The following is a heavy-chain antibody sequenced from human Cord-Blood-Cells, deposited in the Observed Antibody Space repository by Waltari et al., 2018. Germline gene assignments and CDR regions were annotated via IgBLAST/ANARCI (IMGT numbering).Heavy chain of an antibody. CDR1: GGTFSSYA. J-gene: IGHJ5*02. D-gene: IGHD3-16*02. V-gene: IGHV1-69*01. CDR3: AREPYDYVWGSYRGFDT. Sequence: AQLVQSGAEATKPGSSVQVPCKASGGTFSSYAISWVRQAPGPGLEWMGGIIPIVGTADYAQKVQGRVTITADESTSTAYMELGSLRTEDTAVYYCAREPYDYVWGSYRGFDTWGPGTLVTVSS. CDR2: IIPIVGTA.